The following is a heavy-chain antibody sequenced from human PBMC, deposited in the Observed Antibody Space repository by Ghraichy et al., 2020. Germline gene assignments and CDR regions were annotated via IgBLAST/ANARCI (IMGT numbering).Heavy chain of an antibody. CDR3: ARESTRLYDYWSGYSTYFDY. CDR1: RFTFSRYW. CDR2: IKQDGSEK. Sequence: GSLRLSCGASRFTFSRYWMSWVRQAPGKGLEWVANIKQDGSEKYYADSVKGRFTISRDNAKNSVYLQMNSLRVDEDTAVYYCARESTRLYDYWSGYSTYFDYWGQGTLVTVSS. J-gene: IGHJ4*02. D-gene: IGHD3-3*01. V-gene: IGHV3-7*01.